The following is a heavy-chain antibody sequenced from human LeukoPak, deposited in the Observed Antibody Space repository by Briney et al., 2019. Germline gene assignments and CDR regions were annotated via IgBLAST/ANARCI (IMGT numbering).Heavy chain of an antibody. Sequence: ETLSLTCTVSGGSISSHYWSWIRQPPGKGLEWVGYIYYSGSTNYNPSLKSRVTISVDTSKNQFSLKLSSVTAADTAVYYCARVNSSSWRAYAFDIWGQGTMVTVSS. J-gene: IGHJ3*02. CDR2: IYYSGST. CDR3: ARVNSSSWRAYAFDI. CDR1: GGSISSHY. V-gene: IGHV4-59*11. D-gene: IGHD6-13*01.